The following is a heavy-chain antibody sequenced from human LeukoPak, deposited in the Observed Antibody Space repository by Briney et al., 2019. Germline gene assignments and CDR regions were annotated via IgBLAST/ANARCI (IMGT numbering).Heavy chain of an antibody. Sequence: GGSLRLSCAASGFTFSSYSMNWVRQAAGKGLEWVSSISSSSSYIYYADSVKGLFTISRDNAKNPLYLQMNSLRAEDTAVYYCASSGYLRGHFDYWGQGTLVTVSS. V-gene: IGHV3-21*01. CDR2: ISSSSSYI. CDR1: GFTFSSYS. D-gene: IGHD3-22*01. J-gene: IGHJ4*02. CDR3: ASSGYLRGHFDY.